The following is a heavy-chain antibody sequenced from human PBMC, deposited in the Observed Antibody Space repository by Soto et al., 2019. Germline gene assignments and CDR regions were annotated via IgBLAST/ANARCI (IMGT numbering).Heavy chain of an antibody. CDR1: GYTFTNYG. Sequence: ASVKVSCKASGYTFTNYGFTWVRQAPGQGLEWLGWISTYNGNTKYAQKVQGRLTMTTDTSTSTANMELTSLRSDDTALYYCARTTVAASYYYMDVWGKGSTVAVSS. CDR3: ARTTVAASYYYMDV. J-gene: IGHJ6*03. V-gene: IGHV1-18*01. CDR2: ISTYNGNT. D-gene: IGHD4-17*01.